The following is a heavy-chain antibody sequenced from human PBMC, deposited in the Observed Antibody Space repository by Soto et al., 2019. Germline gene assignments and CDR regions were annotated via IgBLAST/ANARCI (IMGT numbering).Heavy chain of an antibody. D-gene: IGHD6-6*01. J-gene: IGHJ4*02. CDR2: ISGSGGST. CDR1: GFTFSSYA. V-gene: IGHV3-23*01. Sequence: GGSLRLSCAASGFTFSSYAMSWVRQAPGKGLEWVSAISGSGGSTYYADSVKGRFTISRDNSKNTLYLQMNSLRAEDTAVYYCAKVALDTPAVIAARPEYYFDYWGQGTLVTVSS. CDR3: AKVALDTPAVIAARPEYYFDY.